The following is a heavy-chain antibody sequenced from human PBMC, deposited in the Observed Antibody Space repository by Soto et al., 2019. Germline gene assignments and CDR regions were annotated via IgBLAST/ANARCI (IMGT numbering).Heavy chain of an antibody. D-gene: IGHD6-13*01. CDR3: VRAAGIAAAGSSQGVL. CDR1: GFAIRSNA. J-gene: IGHJ4*02. V-gene: IGHV3-30*04. Sequence: SLRLSCEASGFAIRSNAIHWVRQAPGKGLEWVAVISFEGSYKYYADSVKGRFTVSRDNSKNTVSLQMDSLTGEDSALYYCVRAAGIAAAGSSQGVLWGQGTLVT. CDR2: ISFEGSYK.